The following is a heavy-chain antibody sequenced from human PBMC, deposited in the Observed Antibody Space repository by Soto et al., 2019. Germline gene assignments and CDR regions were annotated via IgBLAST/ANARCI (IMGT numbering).Heavy chain of an antibody. CDR2: ISGSGGST. V-gene: IGHV3-23*01. CDR3: ASRSSGWYFDY. CDR1: GFTFSSYA. J-gene: IGHJ4*02. Sequence: EVQLLESGGGLVQPGGSLRLSCAASGFTFSSYAMNWVRQAPGKGLEWVSAISGSGGSTYYADSVKGRFTISRDNSKITLYLQMNSLRAEDTAVYYCASRSSGWYFDYWGQGTLVTVSS. D-gene: IGHD6-19*01.